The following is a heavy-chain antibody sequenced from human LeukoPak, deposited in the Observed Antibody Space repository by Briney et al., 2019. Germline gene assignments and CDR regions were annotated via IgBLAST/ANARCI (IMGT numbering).Heavy chain of an antibody. Sequence: GGSLRLSCAASGFTFSSYAMRWVRQAPGKGLVWVSRINSDGSTINYADSVKGRFTISRDNAKNTLYLQMNSLRAEDTAVYYCARVHGDGYNSRYFDYWGQGTLVTVSS. CDR3: ARVHGDGYNSRYFDY. CDR1: GFTFSSYA. V-gene: IGHV3-74*01. J-gene: IGHJ4*02. CDR2: INSDGSTI. D-gene: IGHD5-24*01.